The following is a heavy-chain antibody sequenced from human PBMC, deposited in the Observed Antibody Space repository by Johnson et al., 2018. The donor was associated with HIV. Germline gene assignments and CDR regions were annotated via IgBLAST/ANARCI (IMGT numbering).Heavy chain of an antibody. CDR1: GFTFSSYA. CDR3: AKDQGYYDSSGYPNDAFDI. D-gene: IGHD3-22*01. V-gene: IGHV3-23*01. Sequence: VQLLESGGGVVQPGRSLRLSCAASGFTFSSYAMTWVRQAPGKGLEWVSAISGSGYTTYYADSVKGRFTISRDNSKNTVYLQMNSLRAEETAVYYCAKDQGYYDSSGYPNDAFDIWGQGTMVTVSS. J-gene: IGHJ3*02. CDR2: ISGSGYTT.